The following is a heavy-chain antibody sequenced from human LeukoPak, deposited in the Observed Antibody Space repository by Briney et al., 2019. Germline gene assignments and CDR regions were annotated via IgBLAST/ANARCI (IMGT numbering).Heavy chain of an antibody. Sequence: GGSLRLSCAASGFTFDDYAMHWVRQPPGKGLEWVSVISWDGGSTYYADSVKGRFTISRDNSKNTLYLQMNSLRAEDTAIYYCAKNGDRGAYCSGGSCYPYYYYNMDVWGKGTTVTISS. CDR1: GFTFDDYA. CDR3: AKNGDRGAYCSGGSCYPYYYYNMDV. J-gene: IGHJ6*03. CDR2: ISWDGGST. V-gene: IGHV3-43D*04. D-gene: IGHD2-15*01.